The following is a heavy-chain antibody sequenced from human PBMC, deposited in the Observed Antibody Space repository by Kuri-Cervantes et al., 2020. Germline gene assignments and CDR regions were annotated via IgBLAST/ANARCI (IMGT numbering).Heavy chain of an antibody. V-gene: IGHV3-23*01. Sequence: GESLKISCAASGFTLSSYAMSWVRQAPGKGLEWVSTLSGNGGSTYYADSVKGRFTISRDNSKNTLYLQVNSLRADDTAVFYCAKVRGDEGWFDPWGQGTLVTVSS. J-gene: IGHJ5*02. CDR3: AKVRGDEGWFDP. CDR2: LSGNGGST. CDR1: GFTLSSYA. D-gene: IGHD3-10*01.